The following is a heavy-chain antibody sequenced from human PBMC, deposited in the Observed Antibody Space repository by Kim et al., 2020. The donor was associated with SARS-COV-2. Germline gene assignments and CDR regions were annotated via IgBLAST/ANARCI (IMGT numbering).Heavy chain of an antibody. Sequence: GGSLRLSCAASGFPFSGSPMHWVRQASGKGLEWVGRIRRKEDNFATTYAASVKGRFTISRDDSTDTAYLQMNSLKTDDTAIYYCTRYFDYRFDYWGQGA. CDR1: GFPFSGSP. D-gene: IGHD3-9*01. J-gene: IGHJ4*02. V-gene: IGHV3-73*01. CDR2: IRRKEDNFAT. CDR3: TRYFDYRFDY.